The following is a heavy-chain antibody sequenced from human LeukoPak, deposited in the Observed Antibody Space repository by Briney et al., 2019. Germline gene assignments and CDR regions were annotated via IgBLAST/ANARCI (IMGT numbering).Heavy chain of an antibody. J-gene: IGHJ4*02. D-gene: IGHD2-2*01. V-gene: IGHV4-34*01. CDR1: GGSFSDYY. CDR2: INHSGST. CDR3: ASADIVVVPSAMPIFGY. Sequence: SETLSFTCAVYGGSFSDYYWSWIRQPPGKGLEWIGEINHSGSTNYNPSLKSRVTISVDTSKNQFSLKLSSVTAADTAVYYCASADIVVVPSAMPIFGYWGQGTLVTVSS.